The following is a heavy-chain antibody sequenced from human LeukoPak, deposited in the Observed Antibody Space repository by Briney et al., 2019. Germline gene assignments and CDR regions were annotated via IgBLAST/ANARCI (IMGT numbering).Heavy chain of an antibody. J-gene: IGHJ4*02. D-gene: IGHD1-26*01. V-gene: IGHV3-66*01. CDR2: IYTSGTT. CDR1: GFTVSSNF. Sequence: PGGSLRLFCAVSGFTVSSNFMSWVRQAPGKGPEWVSVIYTSGTTYYADSVRGRFTISRDNSKNTLYLQMDSLTAEDTAVYYCAREDAGGTYSFDYWGQGTLVTVSS. CDR3: AREDAGGTYSFDY.